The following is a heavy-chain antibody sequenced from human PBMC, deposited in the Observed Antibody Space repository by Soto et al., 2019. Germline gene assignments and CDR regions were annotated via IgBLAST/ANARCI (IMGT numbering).Heavy chain of an antibody. V-gene: IGHV3-15*01. D-gene: IGHD2-2*01. Sequence: AGGSLRLSCAASGFTFTNAWMSWVRQAPGKGLEWVGRIKSKTDGGTTDYAAPVKGRFTISRDDSQNTLYLQMNSLKTEDTAVYYCTTDSSSRLGYCTSTSCFDYWGQGTLVTVSS. CDR1: GFTFTNAW. CDR2: IKSKTDGGTT. J-gene: IGHJ4*02. CDR3: TTDSSSRLGYCTSTSCFDY.